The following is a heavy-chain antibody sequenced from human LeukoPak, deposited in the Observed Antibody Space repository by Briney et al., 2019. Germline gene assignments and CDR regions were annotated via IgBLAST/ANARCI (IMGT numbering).Heavy chain of an antibody. J-gene: IGHJ4*02. D-gene: IGHD3-10*01. CDR1: GGSVSSGSYY. Sequence: PSETLSLTCTVSGGSVSSGSYYWSWIRQPPGEGLEWIGYIYYSGSTNYNPSLKSRVTISVDTSKNQFSLKLSSVTAADTAVYYCARDYYGSGSYVDYWGQGTLVTVSS. CDR3: ARDYYGSGSYVDY. CDR2: IYYSGST. V-gene: IGHV4-61*01.